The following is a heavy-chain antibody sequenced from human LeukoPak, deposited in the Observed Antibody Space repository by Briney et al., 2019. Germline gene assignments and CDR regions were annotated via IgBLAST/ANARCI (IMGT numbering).Heavy chain of an antibody. J-gene: IGHJ5*02. CDR1: GFTFSSYG. Sequence: PGGSLRLSCAASGFTFSSYGMHWVRQAPGKGLEWVAFIRYDGSNKYYADSVKGRFTISRDNSKNTLYLQMNSLRAEDTAVYYCAKDRGSIVVVPAAINFPFDPWGQGTLVTVSS. D-gene: IGHD2-2*02. CDR2: IRYDGSNK. V-gene: IGHV3-30*02. CDR3: AKDRGSIVVVPAAINFPFDP.